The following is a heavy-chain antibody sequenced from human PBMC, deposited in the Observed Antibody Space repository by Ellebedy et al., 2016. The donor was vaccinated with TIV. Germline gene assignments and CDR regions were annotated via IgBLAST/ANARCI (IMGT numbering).Heavy chain of an antibody. CDR2: VSFDIDKK. Sequence: PGGSLRLSCEASGFPFRNYAMHWVRQSPRKGLEWVAIVSFDIDKKFYTDSVKGRFTISRDNSKNTLYLDMNSLGVDDTAVYYCARDLTQYANGAGLSDSWGQGTLVTVSS. J-gene: IGHJ4*02. D-gene: IGHD2-2*01. CDR1: GFPFRNYA. CDR3: ARDLTQYANGAGLSDS. V-gene: IGHV3-30-3*01.